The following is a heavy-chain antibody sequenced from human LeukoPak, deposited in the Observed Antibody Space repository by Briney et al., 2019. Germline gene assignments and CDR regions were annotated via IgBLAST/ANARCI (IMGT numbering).Heavy chain of an antibody. D-gene: IGHD3-10*01. V-gene: IGHV3-30*18. Sequence: GGSLRLSCAASGFTFSSYGMHWVRQAPGKGLEWVAVISYGGSNKYYADSVKGRFTISRDNSKNTLYLQMNSLRAEDTAVYYCAKDGTYYYGSGSYYIDYWGQGTLVTVSS. CDR3: AKDGTYYYGSGSYYIDY. J-gene: IGHJ4*02. CDR2: ISYGGSNK. CDR1: GFTFSSYG.